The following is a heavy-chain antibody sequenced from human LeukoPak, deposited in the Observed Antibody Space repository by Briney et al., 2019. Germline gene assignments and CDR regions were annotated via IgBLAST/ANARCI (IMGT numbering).Heavy chain of an antibody. Sequence: ASVKVSCRASGYPFTSYGIHWVRQAPGQGLEWMGWISAYNGNTNYAQKLQGRVTMTTDTSTSTAYMELRSLRSDDTAVYYCARGLDYYGSGSYYTGIWFDPWGQGTLVTVSS. CDR1: GYPFTSYG. D-gene: IGHD3-10*01. CDR3: ARGLDYYGSGSYYTGIWFDP. CDR2: ISAYNGNT. J-gene: IGHJ5*02. V-gene: IGHV1-18*01.